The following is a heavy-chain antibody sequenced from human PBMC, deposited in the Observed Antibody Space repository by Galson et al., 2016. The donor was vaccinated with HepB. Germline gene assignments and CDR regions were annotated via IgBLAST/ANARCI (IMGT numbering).Heavy chain of an antibody. Sequence: SLRLSCAASGFAFRTYSMNWVRQTPGKGLEWVAVISYDGSNKNYADSVKGRFTISRDNSKNTLYLQMNSLRAEDTAVYYCARVGDDNNTWIQLWSNYYYYGMDVWGQGTMVTVSS. D-gene: IGHD5-18*01. CDR3: ARVGDDNNTWIQLWSNYYYYGMDV. CDR2: ISYDGSNK. J-gene: IGHJ6*02. V-gene: IGHV3-30*03. CDR1: GFAFRTYS.